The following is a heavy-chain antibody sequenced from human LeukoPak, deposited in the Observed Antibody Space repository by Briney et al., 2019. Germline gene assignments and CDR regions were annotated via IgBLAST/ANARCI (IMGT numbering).Heavy chain of an antibody. Sequence: ASMKVSCKASGYTFTSYYMHWVRQAPGQGLEWMGIINPSGGSTSYAQKFQGRVTMTRDTSTSTVYMELSSLRSEDTAVYYCARDQEQLVTDYWGQGTLVTVSS. CDR2: INPSGGST. CDR1: GYTFTSYY. CDR3: ARDQEQLVTDY. V-gene: IGHV1-46*01. J-gene: IGHJ4*02. D-gene: IGHD6-6*01.